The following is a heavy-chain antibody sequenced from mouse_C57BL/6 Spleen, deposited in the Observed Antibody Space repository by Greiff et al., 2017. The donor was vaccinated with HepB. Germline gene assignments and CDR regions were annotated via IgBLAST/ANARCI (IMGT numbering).Heavy chain of an antibody. V-gene: IGHV1-52*01. D-gene: IGHD2-5*01. Sequence: VQLQQSGAELVRPGSSVKLSCKASGYTFTSYWMHWVKQRPIQGLEWIGNIDPSDSETHYNQKFKDKATLTVDKSSSTAYMQLSSLTSEDSAVYYWARFGYSNYPWFAYWGQGTLVTVSA. J-gene: IGHJ3*01. CDR2: IDPSDSET. CDR3: ARFGYSNYPWFAY. CDR1: GYTFTSYW.